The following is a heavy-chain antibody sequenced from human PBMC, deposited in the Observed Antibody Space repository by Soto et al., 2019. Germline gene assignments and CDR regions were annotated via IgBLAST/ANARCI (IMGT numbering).Heavy chain of an antibody. D-gene: IGHD6-25*01. J-gene: IGHJ5*02. CDR3: ASIAASFEFDP. CDR1: GGSISSGDYY. Sequence: PSETLSLTCTVSGGSISSGDYYWSWIRQPPGKGLEWIGYIYYSGSTYYNPSLKSRVTISVDTSKNQFSLKLSSVTAADTAVYYCASIAASFEFDPWGQGTLVTVSS. CDR2: IYYSGST. V-gene: IGHV4-30-4*01.